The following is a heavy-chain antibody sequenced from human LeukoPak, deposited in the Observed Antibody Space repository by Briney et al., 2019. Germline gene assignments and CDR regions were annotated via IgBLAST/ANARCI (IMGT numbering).Heavy chain of an antibody. CDR3: GRDLVYAIPVRVVGDAFDI. Sequence: PGRSLRLSCAASGFTFSSYAMHWVRQAPGKGLEWVAVISYDGSNKYYADSVKGRFTISRDNSKNTLYLQMNSLRAEDTAVYYCGRDLVYAIPVRVVGDAFDIWGQGTMVTVSS. D-gene: IGHD2-8*01. CDR2: ISYDGSNK. CDR1: GFTFSSYA. V-gene: IGHV3-30*04. J-gene: IGHJ3*02.